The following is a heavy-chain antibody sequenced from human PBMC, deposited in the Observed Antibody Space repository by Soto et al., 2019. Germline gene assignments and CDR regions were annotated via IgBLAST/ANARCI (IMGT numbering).Heavy chain of an antibody. Sequence: QVQLVQSGAEVKKPGASVKVSCKASGYTFTSYGISWVRQAPGQGLEWMGWISAYNGNTNYAQKLQGRVTMTTDTSTTTAYIELRSLRSDDTAVYYCARYGGYDVGYYYGMDVWGQRTAVTVSS. CDR3: ARYGGYDVGYYYGMDV. D-gene: IGHD5-12*01. CDR2: ISAYNGNT. J-gene: IGHJ6*02. CDR1: GYTFTSYG. V-gene: IGHV1-18*01.